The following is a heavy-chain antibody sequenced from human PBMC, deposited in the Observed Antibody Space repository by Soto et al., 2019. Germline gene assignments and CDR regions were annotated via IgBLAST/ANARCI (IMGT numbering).Heavy chain of an antibody. CDR1: GFTFSSHA. Sequence: GGSLRLSCAASGFTFSSHAMGWLRQAPGTGPEWVAFVDGSGYDTSYAESVKGRFTVSRDNSENSLFLHMSSLRAEDTGRYFCAKEVFAAAYAATSAFDLWGQATLVTVS. J-gene: IGHJ4*02. D-gene: IGHD2-15*01. CDR2: VDGSGYDT. V-gene: IGHV3-23*01. CDR3: AKEVFAAAYAATSAFDL.